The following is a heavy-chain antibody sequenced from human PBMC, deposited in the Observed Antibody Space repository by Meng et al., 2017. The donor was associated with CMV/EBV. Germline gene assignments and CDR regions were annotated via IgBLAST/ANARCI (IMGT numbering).Heavy chain of an antibody. CDR3: ARDGVGYYDFWSGYPLGGYYYGMDV. CDR1: VYTFTSYG. V-gene: IGHV1-18*01. J-gene: IGHJ6*02. Sequence: ASVKVSCKASVYTFTSYGISWVRQAPGQGLEWMGWISAYNGNTNYAQKLQGRVTMTTDTSTSTAYMELRSLRSDDTAVYYCARDGVGYYDFWSGYPLGGYYYGMDVWGQGTTVTVSS. CDR2: ISAYNGNT. D-gene: IGHD3-3*01.